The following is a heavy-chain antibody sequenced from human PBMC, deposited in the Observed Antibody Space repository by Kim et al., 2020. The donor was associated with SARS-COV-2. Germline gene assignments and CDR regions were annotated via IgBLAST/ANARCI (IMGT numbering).Heavy chain of an antibody. CDR1: GYSFYGHW. J-gene: IGHJ4*01. CDR2: IYPDDSQT. Sequence: GESLKISCKGSGYSFYGHWIGWVRQMPGKGLEWMGFIYPDDSQTRYSPSFEGHVTFSADKSINTASLQWRSLRASDTALYYCARLTGYCRTNSCRIADYW. D-gene: IGHD2-2*01. CDR3: ARLTGYCRTNSCRIADY. V-gene: IGHV5-51*01.